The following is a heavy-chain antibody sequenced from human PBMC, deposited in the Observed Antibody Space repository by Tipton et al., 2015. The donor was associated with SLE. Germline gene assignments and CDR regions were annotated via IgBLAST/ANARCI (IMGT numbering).Heavy chain of an antibody. J-gene: IGHJ6*04. CDR2: IYYSGNT. CDR3: ARATDWNLSPDV. V-gene: IGHV4-31*03. D-gene: IGHD1-7*01. Sequence: TLSPTCTVSGGSISSGGYYWTWIRQLPGKGLEWIGYIYYSGNTYYNPSLGSRLTISVDTSKDQFSLRLTSVTAADTAVYYCARATDWNLSPDVWGKGTTVTVSS. CDR1: GGSISSGGYY.